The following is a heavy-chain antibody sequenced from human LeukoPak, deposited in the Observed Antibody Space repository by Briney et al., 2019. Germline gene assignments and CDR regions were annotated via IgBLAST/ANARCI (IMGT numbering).Heavy chain of an antibody. CDR3: AELGITMIGGV. Sequence: PSETLSLTCAVYGGSFSGYYWSWIRQPPGKGLEWVANIKQDGSEKYYVDSVKGRFTISRDNAKNSLYLQMNSLRAEDTAVYHCAELGITMIGGVWGKGTTVTISS. V-gene: IGHV3-7*01. CDR1: GGSFSGYY. CDR2: IKQDGSEK. J-gene: IGHJ6*04. D-gene: IGHD3-10*02.